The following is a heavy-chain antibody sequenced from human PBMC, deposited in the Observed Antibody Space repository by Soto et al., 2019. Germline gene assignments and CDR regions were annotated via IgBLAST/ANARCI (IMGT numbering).Heavy chain of an antibody. J-gene: IGHJ4*02. CDR3: ARDRPMIVGYYFDY. CDR2: ISYDGSNK. V-gene: IGHV3-30-3*01. D-gene: IGHD3-22*01. CDR1: GFTFSSYS. Sequence: GGSLRLSCAASGFTFSSYSMHWVRQAPGKGLEWVAVISYDGSNKYYADSVKGRFTISRDNSKNTLYLQMNSLRAEDTAVYYCARDRPMIVGYYFDYWGQGTLVTVSS.